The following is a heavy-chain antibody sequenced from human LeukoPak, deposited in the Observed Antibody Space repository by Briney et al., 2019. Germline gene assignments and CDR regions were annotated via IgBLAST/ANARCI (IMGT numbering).Heavy chain of an antibody. V-gene: IGHV3-21*01. J-gene: IGHJ4*02. D-gene: IGHD3-3*01. CDR1: GFTFSSSA. Sequence: GGSLRLSCAASGFTFSSSAMHWVRQAPGRGLEWVSFIASSGSDIDYADSVKGRFTISRDNANNTLFLQMNSLRVEDMAVYYCARLIIYDGRDYWGQGTLVTVSS. CDR3: ARLIIYDGRDY. CDR2: IASSGSDI.